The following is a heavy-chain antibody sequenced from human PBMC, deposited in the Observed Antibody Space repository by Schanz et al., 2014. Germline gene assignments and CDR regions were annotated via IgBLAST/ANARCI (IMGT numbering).Heavy chain of an antibody. CDR1: GYTFNNYTYV. V-gene: IGHV1-18*01. J-gene: IGHJ4*02. CDR2: ITAYNGNT. CDR3: ARGRGFYDY. D-gene: IGHD3-10*01. Sequence: QVLQVQSGSELKKPGTSVKVSCKASGYTFNNYTYVMIWVRQAPGQGLEWMGWITAYNGNTNYAQKLQGRVTMTADASTSTAYMDLSSLTSEDTAVHYCARGRGFYDYWGQGTLVTVSS.